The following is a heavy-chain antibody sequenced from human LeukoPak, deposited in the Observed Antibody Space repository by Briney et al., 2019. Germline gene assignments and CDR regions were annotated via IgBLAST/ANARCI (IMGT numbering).Heavy chain of an antibody. V-gene: IGHV3-74*01. D-gene: IGHD1-26*01. CDR1: GFTFSSYW. Sequence: PGGSLRLSCAASGFTFSSYWMHWVRQAPEKGLVWVSRINSDGSSTSYADSVKGRFTISRDNAKNTLYLQMNSLRAEDTAVYYCARALVTSRNSYGMDVWGQGTTVTVSS. J-gene: IGHJ6*02. CDR2: INSDGSST. CDR3: ARALVTSRNSYGMDV.